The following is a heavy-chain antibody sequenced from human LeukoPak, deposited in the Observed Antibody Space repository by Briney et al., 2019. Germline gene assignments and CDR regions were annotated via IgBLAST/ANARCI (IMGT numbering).Heavy chain of an antibody. Sequence: GGSLGLSCAASGFTFSSYGMHWVRQAPGKGLEWVAFIRYDGSNKYYADSVKGRFTISRDNSKNTLYLQMNSLRAEDTAVYYCAKEKAVAVPYYFDYWGQGTLVTVSS. CDR2: IRYDGSNK. J-gene: IGHJ4*02. CDR3: AKEKAVAVPYYFDY. D-gene: IGHD6-19*01. CDR1: GFTFSSYG. V-gene: IGHV3-30*02.